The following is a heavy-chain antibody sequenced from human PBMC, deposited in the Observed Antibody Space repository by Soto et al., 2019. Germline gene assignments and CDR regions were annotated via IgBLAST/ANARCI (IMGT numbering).Heavy chain of an antibody. CDR1: GFTVSSNY. Sequence: EVQLVESGGGLVQPGGSLRLSCAASGFTVSSNYMSWVRQAPGNGLEWVSGIFSGGSTYYTDSVTGRFTISRHNSKNTPYLQMNSLRADATAVDSCARYRFPFDLWGRGTLVTVSS. D-gene: IGHD1-26*01. J-gene: IGHJ2*01. V-gene: IGHV3-53*04. CDR2: IFSGGST. CDR3: ARYRFPFDL.